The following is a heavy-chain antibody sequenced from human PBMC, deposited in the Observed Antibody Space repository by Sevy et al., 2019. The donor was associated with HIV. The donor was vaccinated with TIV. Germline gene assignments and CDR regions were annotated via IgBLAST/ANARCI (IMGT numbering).Heavy chain of an antibody. CDR1: GLTFSDYA. D-gene: IGHD2-15*01. CDR2: ISRSGRST. Sequence: GGSLRLSCTASGLTFSDYAMSWVRQAPGKGLEWVSSISRSGRSTYSADSVEGRFTISRDNFKNTLYLQLSSLRVDDTAVYYCAKGYCDGGSCPRDYYYYGMDVWGQGTTVTVSS. CDR3: AKGYCDGGSCPRDYYYYGMDV. J-gene: IGHJ6*02. V-gene: IGHV3-23*01.